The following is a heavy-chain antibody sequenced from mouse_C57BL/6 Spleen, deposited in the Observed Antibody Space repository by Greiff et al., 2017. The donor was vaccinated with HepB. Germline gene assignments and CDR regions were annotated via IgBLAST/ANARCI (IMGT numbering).Heavy chain of an antibody. V-gene: IGHV1-61*01. CDR3: ARKSFITTVVAEGYFDV. CDR2: IYPSDSET. D-gene: IGHD1-1*01. Sequence: QVQLQQPGAELVRPGSSVKLSCKASGYTFTSYWMDWVKQRPGQGLEWIGNIYPSDSETHYNHKFKDKATLTVDKSSSTAYMQLSSLTSEDSAVYYCARKSFITTVVAEGYFDVWGTGTTVTVSS. J-gene: IGHJ1*03. CDR1: GYTFTSYW.